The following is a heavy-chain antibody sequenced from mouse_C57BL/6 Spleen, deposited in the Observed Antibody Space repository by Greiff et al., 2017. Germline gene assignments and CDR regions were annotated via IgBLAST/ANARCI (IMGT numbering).Heavy chain of an antibody. J-gene: IGHJ1*03. CDR3: ARYPLLITTVVAHWYFDV. Sequence: DVHLVESGGGLVQPGGSLSLSCAASGFTFTDYYMSWVRQPPGKALEWLGFIRNKANGYTTEYSASVKGRFTISRDNSQSILYLQMNALRAEDSATYYCARYPLLITTVVAHWYFDVWGTGTTVTVSS. CDR1: GFTFTDYY. D-gene: IGHD1-1*01. CDR2: IRNKANGYTT. V-gene: IGHV7-3*01.